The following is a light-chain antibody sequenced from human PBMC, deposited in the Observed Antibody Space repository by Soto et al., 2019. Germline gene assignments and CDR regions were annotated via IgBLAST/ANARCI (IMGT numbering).Light chain of an antibody. CDR2: LEGSGSY. V-gene: IGLV4-60*03. CDR1: SGHSTYI. J-gene: IGLJ2*01. CDR3: ETWDSDTRV. Sequence: QLVLTQSSSASASLGSSVTLTCTLNSGHSTYIIAWHQHQPGKAPRYLMKLEGSGSYNKGSGVPDRFSGSSSGADRYLTISNLQSEDEADYYCETWDSDTRVFGGGTKLTVL.